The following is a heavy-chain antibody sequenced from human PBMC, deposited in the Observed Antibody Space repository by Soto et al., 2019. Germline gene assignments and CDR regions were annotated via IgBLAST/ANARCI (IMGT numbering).Heavy chain of an antibody. CDR1: GFTFSSYG. CDR3: ANGHGGSWSEYFQH. D-gene: IGHD6-13*01. J-gene: IGHJ1*01. Sequence: QVQLVESGGGVVQPGRSLRLSCAASGFTFSSYGMHWVRQAPGKGLEWVAVISYDGSNKYYADSVKGRFTIARDNSKNTLDLHMNSLRAEDTDVSYCANGHGGSWSEYFQHWGQGTLVTVSS. CDR2: ISYDGSNK. V-gene: IGHV3-30*18.